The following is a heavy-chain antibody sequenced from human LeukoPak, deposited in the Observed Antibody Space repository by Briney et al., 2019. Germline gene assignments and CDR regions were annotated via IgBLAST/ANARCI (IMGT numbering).Heavy chain of an antibody. D-gene: IGHD6-13*01. Sequence: GGSLRLSCAASGFTFDDYAMHWVRQAPGKGLEWVSGISWNSGSIGYADSVKGRFTISRDNAKNSLYLQMNSLRAEDTALYYCAKDMSYSVAAAGTDYWGQGTLVTVSS. J-gene: IGHJ4*02. CDR3: AKDMSYSVAAAGTDY. V-gene: IGHV3-9*01. CDR2: ISWNSGSI. CDR1: GFTFDDYA.